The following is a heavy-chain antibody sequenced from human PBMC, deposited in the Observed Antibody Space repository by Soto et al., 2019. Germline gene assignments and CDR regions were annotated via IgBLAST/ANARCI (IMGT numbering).Heavy chain of an antibody. D-gene: IGHD5-18*01. Sequence: GTLSLTCTVSGGSISSYYWSWMRQPPGKGLEWIGYIYYSGSTNYNPSLKSRVTISVDTSKNQFSLKLSSVTAADTAVCYCARNLKRGYSYGPFDYWGQGTLVTVSS. CDR2: IYYSGST. J-gene: IGHJ4*02. V-gene: IGHV4-59*01. CDR1: GGSISSYY. CDR3: ARNLKRGYSYGPFDY.